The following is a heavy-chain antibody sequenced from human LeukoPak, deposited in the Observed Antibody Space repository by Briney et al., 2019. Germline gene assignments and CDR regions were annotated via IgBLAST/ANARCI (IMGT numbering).Heavy chain of an antibody. V-gene: IGHV3-23*01. Sequence: PGGSLRLSCAASGFTFSSYAMSWVRQAPGKGLEWVSAISGSGGSRNYADSVKGRFTISRDNSKNTLYLQMNSLRAEDTAVYYCARGGDLDYFDYWGQGTLVTVSS. CDR1: GFTFSSYA. CDR3: ARGGDLDYFDY. D-gene: IGHD3-10*01. CDR2: ISGSGGSR. J-gene: IGHJ4*02.